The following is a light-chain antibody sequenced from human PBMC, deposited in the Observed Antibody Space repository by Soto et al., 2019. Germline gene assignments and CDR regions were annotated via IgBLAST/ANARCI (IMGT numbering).Light chain of an antibody. J-gene: IGLJ2*01. CDR1: SSNIGTKT. CDR2: TNN. V-gene: IGLV1-44*01. Sequence: QPVLTQPPSVSATPGQSVTIACSGGSSNIGTKTVNWYQQHPGTAPKLLIYTNNRRPSGVPDRFSGSKSGTSASLAISGLQSEDEGDYYCAAWDVSLNGPVFGGGTKLTVL. CDR3: AAWDVSLNGPV.